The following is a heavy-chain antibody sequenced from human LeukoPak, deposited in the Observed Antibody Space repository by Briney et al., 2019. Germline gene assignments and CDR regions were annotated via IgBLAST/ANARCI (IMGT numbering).Heavy chain of an antibody. CDR1: GFPFSSYA. Sequence: GGSLRLSCEASGFPFSSYAMTWVRQAPGKGLEWVANINQNGGAKYYADSVKGRFTISRDDAKNSVYLQMNNLRADDTAVYYCARDGIDYWGQGTLVTVSS. D-gene: IGHD1-26*01. J-gene: IGHJ4*02. CDR3: ARDGIDY. V-gene: IGHV3-7*04. CDR2: INQNGGAK.